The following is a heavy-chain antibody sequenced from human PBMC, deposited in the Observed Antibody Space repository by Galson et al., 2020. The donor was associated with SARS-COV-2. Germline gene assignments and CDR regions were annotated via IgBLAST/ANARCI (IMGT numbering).Heavy chain of an antibody. CDR2: ISHSGGT. CDR3: ARLHYGEYAPEAFDI. Sequence: SQTLSLTCAVSGNSISSGSYSWNWIRQPPGKGLAWIGYISHSGGTYYNPSLKSRVTISGDRSKNQFSLRLSSVTAADTAVYYCARLHYGEYAPEAFDIWGPGTRVTVAS. J-gene: IGHJ3*02. D-gene: IGHD4-17*01. V-gene: IGHV4-30-2*01. CDR1: GNSISSGSYS.